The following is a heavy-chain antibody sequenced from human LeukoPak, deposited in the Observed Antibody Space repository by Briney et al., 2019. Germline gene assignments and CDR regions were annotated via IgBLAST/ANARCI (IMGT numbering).Heavy chain of an antibody. J-gene: IGHJ2*01. CDR2: IYHSGST. D-gene: IGHD4-17*01. Sequence: SETLSLTCTVSGGSISSGGYYWSWIRQPPGKGLEWIGYIYHSGSTYYNPSLKSRVTISVDRSKNQFSLKLSSVTAADTAVYYCAREIVNDYGDYQDWYFDLWGRGTLVTVSS. CDR3: AREIVNDYGDYQDWYFDL. V-gene: IGHV4-30-2*01. CDR1: GGSISSGGYY.